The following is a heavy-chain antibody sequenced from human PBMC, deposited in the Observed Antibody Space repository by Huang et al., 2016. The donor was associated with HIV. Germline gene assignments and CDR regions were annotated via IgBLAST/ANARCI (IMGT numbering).Heavy chain of an antibody. J-gene: IGHJ4*02. CDR3: ARALLLFGLGSPLDF. Sequence: QVQLVQSGAEVKKPGASVKISCKASGYTFTTYHMHWVRQAPGQGLEWMGMINPNGASTRYAQTCQGRVTMTSDTSTSTVYMGLSSLTPEDTAVYYCARALLLFGLGSPLDFWGQGSLVTVSS. V-gene: IGHV1-46*01. D-gene: IGHD3-10*01. CDR2: INPNGAST. CDR1: GYTFTTYH.